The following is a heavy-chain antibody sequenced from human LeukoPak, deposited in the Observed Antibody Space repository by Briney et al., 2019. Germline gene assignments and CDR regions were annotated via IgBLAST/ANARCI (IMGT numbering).Heavy chain of an antibody. J-gene: IGHJ4*02. D-gene: IGHD1-26*01. V-gene: IGHV1-69*05. Sequence: SVKVSCKASGYTFTSYDISWVRQAPGHGLEWMGRIIPIFGTANYAQKFQGRVTITTDESTSTAYMELSSLRSEDTAVYYCARSGVLVGATRLDYWGQGTLVTVSS. CDR1: GYTFTSYD. CDR3: ARSGVLVGATRLDY. CDR2: IIPIFGTA.